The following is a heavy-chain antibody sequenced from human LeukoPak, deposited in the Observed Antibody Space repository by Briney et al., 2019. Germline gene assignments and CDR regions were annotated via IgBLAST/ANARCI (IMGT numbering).Heavy chain of an antibody. Sequence: GASVKVSCKASGYTFTSYGISWVRQASGQGLEWMGWISAYNGNTNYAQKLQGRVTMTTDTSTSTAYMERRSLRSDDTAVYYCARPMVRGVYDYWGQGTLVTVSS. CDR1: GYTFTSYG. J-gene: IGHJ4*02. V-gene: IGHV1-18*01. CDR3: ARPMVRGVYDY. D-gene: IGHD3-10*01. CDR2: ISAYNGNT.